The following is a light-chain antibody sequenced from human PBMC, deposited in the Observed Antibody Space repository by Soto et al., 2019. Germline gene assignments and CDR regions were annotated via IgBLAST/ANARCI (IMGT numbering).Light chain of an antibody. V-gene: IGKV2-28*01. CDR2: LGS. Sequence: DIVMTQSPLSLPVTPGEPASISCRSSQSLLYSNGYNYLDWYLQKPGQSPQLLIYLGSNRASGVPDRFSGSGSGTDFTLKISGVEAEDVGVYYCMQALQVPHTFGQGTKLEIK. CDR1: QSLLYSNGYNY. CDR3: MQALQVPHT. J-gene: IGKJ2*01.